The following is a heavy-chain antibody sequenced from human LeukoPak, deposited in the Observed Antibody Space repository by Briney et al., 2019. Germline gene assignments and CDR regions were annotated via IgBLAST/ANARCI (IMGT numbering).Heavy chain of an antibody. Sequence: GGSLRLSCAASGFTFSNAWMSWVRQAPGKGLEWVGRINSKTDGGTTDYAAPVKGRFTISRDDSKNNLYLQMNSLKTEDTAVYYCTTRVVDSGDFDYWGQGTLVTVSS. D-gene: IGHD3-22*01. CDR3: TTRVVDSGDFDY. J-gene: IGHJ4*02. CDR2: INSKTDGGTT. CDR1: GFTFSNAW. V-gene: IGHV3-15*01.